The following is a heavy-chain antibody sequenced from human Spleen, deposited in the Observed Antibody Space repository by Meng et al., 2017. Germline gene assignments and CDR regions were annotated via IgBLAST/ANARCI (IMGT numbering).Heavy chain of an antibody. V-gene: IGHV3-9*01. CDR2: ISWNSGSV. Sequence: SLKISCAASGFNFHVYAMHWVRQAPGKGLEWVSGISWNSGSVDYADSVKGRFTISRDNAKNTLYLQMNSLRAEDTALYYCARSSSYFDYWGQGTLVTVSS. CDR3: ARSSSYFDY. J-gene: IGHJ4*02. CDR1: GFNFHVYA. D-gene: IGHD6-6*01.